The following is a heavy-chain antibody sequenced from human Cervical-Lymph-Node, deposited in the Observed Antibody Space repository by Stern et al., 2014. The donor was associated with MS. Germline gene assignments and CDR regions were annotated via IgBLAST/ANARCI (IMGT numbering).Heavy chain of an antibody. CDR3: ATHAPGVVPAALDY. V-gene: IGHV2-5*02. CDR1: GFSLSTSGVG. Sequence: QVTLKESGPTLVKPTQTLTLTCTFSGFSLSTSGVGVGWIRQPPGKDLESLAYIYWDDSKRYSPSLKNRLTITKDTSKNQVVLTMNNMDPVDTATFYCATHAPGVVPAALDYWGQGTLVTVSS. D-gene: IGHD2-2*01. J-gene: IGHJ4*02. CDR2: IYWDDSK.